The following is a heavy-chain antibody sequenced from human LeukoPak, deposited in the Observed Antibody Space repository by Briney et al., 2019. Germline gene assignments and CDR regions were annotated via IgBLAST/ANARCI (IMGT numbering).Heavy chain of an antibody. CDR3: AKDRGMVLTPTDY. J-gene: IGHJ4*02. CDR1: GFTFSNYA. CDR2: IYDTGDTT. V-gene: IGHV3-23*01. Sequence: GGTLRLSCAASGFTFSNYAMNWVRQAPGKGLEWVSSIYDTGDTTAYADSVKGRFTISRENSKNTLYLQMNSLRAEDTAVYYCAKDRGMVLTPTDYWGQGTLVTVS. D-gene: IGHD3-10*01.